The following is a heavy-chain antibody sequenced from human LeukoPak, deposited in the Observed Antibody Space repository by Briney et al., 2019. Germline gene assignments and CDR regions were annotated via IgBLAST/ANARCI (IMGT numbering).Heavy chain of an antibody. D-gene: IGHD6-13*01. CDR1: GFTFSSYG. J-gene: IGHJ3*02. CDR2: IRYDGSNK. V-gene: IGHV3-30*02. CDR3: AKDLGIAAYYDAFDI. Sequence: GGSLILSSAASGFTFSSYGMHWVRQAPGKGLEWVAFIRYDGSNKYYADSVKGRFTISRDNSKNTLYLQMNSLRAEDTAVYYCAKDLGIAAYYDAFDIWGQGTMVTVSS.